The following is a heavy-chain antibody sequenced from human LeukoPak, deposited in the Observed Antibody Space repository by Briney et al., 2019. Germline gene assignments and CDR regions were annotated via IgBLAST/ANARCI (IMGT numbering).Heavy chain of an antibody. CDR1: GYSFTSYW. CDR2: IYPGDSDT. J-gene: IGHJ4*02. Sequence: GESLKISCKGSGYSFTSYWVGWVRQMPGKGLEWMGIIYPGDSDTRYSPSFQGQVTISADKSISTAYLQWSSLKASDTAMYYCARLPGPGIAAAGTESNLLDYWGQGTLVTVSS. D-gene: IGHD6-13*01. CDR3: ARLPGPGIAAAGTESNLLDY. V-gene: IGHV5-51*01.